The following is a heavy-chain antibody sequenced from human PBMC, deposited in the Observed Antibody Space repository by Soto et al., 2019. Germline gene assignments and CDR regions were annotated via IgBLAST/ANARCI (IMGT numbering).Heavy chain of an antibody. CDR2: ISGTGSTT. Sequence: GGSLRLFCAASGVRFNSYAMIWVRQAPGKGLEWVSVISGTGSTTFYADSVKGRFTISRDNSKNTLYLQMNSLRAEDTAVYYCARGSTAMVDYWGQGTLVTVSS. D-gene: IGHD5-18*01. CDR3: ARGSTAMVDY. V-gene: IGHV3-23*01. CDR1: GVRFNSYA. J-gene: IGHJ4*02.